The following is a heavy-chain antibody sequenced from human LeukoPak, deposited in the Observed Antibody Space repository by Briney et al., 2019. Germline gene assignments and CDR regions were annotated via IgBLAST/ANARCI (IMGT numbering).Heavy chain of an antibody. CDR3: ARDGRRGYSSSDDY. Sequence: GGSLRLSCAASGFTFSSNCMSWVRQAPGKGLEWVANIKQDGSEKYYVDSVKGRFTISRDNAKNSLYLQMNSLRTEDTAVYYCARDGRRGYSSSDDYWGQGTLVTVSS. CDR2: IKQDGSEK. D-gene: IGHD6-6*01. CDR1: GFTFSSNC. V-gene: IGHV3-7*01. J-gene: IGHJ4*02.